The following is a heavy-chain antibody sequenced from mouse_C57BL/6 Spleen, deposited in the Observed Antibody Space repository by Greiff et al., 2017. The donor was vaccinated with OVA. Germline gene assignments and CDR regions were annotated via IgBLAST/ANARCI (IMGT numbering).Heavy chain of an antibody. Sequence: EVKLQESGGDLVKPGGSLKLSCAASGFTFSSYGMSWVRPTPDKRLEWVATISSGGSYTYYPDSVKGRFTIARDNAKNNLYLQMSSLKFEDTAMYYCARRGYSKEADAMDYWGQGTSVTVSS. CDR2: ISSGGSYT. CDR1: GFTFSSYG. V-gene: IGHV5-6*02. J-gene: IGHJ4*01. CDR3: ARRGYSKEADAMDY. D-gene: IGHD2-5*01.